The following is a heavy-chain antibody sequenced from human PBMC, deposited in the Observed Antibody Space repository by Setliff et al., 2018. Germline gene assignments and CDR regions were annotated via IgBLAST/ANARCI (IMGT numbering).Heavy chain of an antibody. CDR3: ARGTDYHGSGSYWAKDV. D-gene: IGHD3-10*01. CDR1: GYTFTNHY. V-gene: IGHV1-2*02. J-gene: IGHJ6*04. Sequence: ASVKVSCKASGYTFTNHYMHWVRQAPGQGLVWMGWINPRTGVTNSAQKFQGRVTMTRDTSITTVYMDLSRLKSDDTAVYYCARGTDYHGSGSYWAKDVWGKGTTVTVSS. CDR2: INPRTGVT.